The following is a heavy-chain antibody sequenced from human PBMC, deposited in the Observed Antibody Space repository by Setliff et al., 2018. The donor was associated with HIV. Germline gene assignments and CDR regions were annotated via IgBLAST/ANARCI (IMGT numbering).Heavy chain of an antibody. J-gene: IGHJ2*01. Sequence: ASETLSLTCTVSGGSISRYYWSWIRQSPGKGLEFIGCMHSKGSTNYNLSLETRVTLSVDTSKSQFSLKLTSMTASDTAMYYCARPIPYGLDWYFDLWGRGTLVT. CDR1: GGSISRYY. D-gene: IGHD4-17*01. CDR3: ARPIPYGLDWYFDL. V-gene: IGHV4-4*09. CDR2: MHSKGST.